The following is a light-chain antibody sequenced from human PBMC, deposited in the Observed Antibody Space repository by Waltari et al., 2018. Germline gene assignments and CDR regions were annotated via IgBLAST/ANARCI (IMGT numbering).Light chain of an antibody. CDR3: QAWHTSTFVL. J-gene: IGLJ2*01. CDR2: QDN. V-gene: IGLV3-1*01. Sequence: SFELTQPPSVSVSPGETASITCSGDKGGDKYVSWYQHKPGQSPVLLIYQDNMRPSGIPERFSGSNSGNTAPLTISGTQAMDEADYYCQAWHTSTFVLFGGGTKLTVL. CDR1: KGGDKY.